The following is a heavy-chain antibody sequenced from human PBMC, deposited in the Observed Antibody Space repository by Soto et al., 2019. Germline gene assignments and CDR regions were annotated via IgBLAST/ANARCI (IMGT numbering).Heavy chain of an antibody. CDR1: GGTFSSYT. V-gene: IGHV1-69*02. CDR3: ASGEMATDYYYYGMDV. J-gene: IGHJ6*02. D-gene: IGHD5-12*01. Sequence: QVQLVQSGAEVKKPGSSVKVSCKASGGTFSSYTISWVRQAPGQGLEWMGRIIPILGIANYAQKFQGRVTITADKSTSTAYMELSSLRSEDTAVYYCASGEMATDYYYYGMDVWGQGTTVTVSS. CDR2: IIPILGIA.